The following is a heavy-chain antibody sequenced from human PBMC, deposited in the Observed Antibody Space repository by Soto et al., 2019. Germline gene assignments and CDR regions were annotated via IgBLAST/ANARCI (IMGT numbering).Heavy chain of an antibody. CDR2: INPSGGST. V-gene: IGHV1-46*01. CDR3: ARGVGSIWGGMDV. D-gene: IGHD3-16*01. J-gene: IGHJ6*02. Sequence: QVQLVQSGAEVKKSGASVKVSCKASGYTFTSYYMYWVRQAPGQGLEWMGIINPSGGSTSYAQKFQGRVTMARDTSPSTVYMELGSLRSEDTAVYYCARGVGSIWGGMDVWGQGTTVTVSS. CDR1: GYTFTSYY.